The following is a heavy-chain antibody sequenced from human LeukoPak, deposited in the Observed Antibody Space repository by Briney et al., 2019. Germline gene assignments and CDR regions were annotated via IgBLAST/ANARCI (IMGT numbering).Heavy chain of an antibody. CDR1: GFTFSSYG. D-gene: IGHD1-7*01. J-gene: IGHJ6*03. CDR3: ARDKGGTTEYYYYYMDV. CDR2: IWYDGSNK. V-gene: IGHV3-33*01. Sequence: GRSLRLSCAASGFTFSSYGMHWVRQAPGKGLEWVAVIWYDGSNKYYADSVKGRFAISRDNSKNTLYLQMNSLRAEDTAVYYCARDKGGTTEYYYYYMDVWGKGTTVTVSS.